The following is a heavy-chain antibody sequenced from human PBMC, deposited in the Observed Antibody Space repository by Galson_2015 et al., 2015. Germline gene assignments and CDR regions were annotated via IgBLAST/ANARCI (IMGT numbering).Heavy chain of an antibody. CDR2: ISSSDTNI. J-gene: IGHJ5*02. D-gene: IGHD1-26*01. CDR1: GFTLSDYY. Sequence: SLRLSCAASGFTLSDYYMSWVRQAPGKGLEWVSYISSSDTNIYYADSVKGRFAISRDNAKNSLYLQMNSLRAEDTAVYYCARGEEHWFDPWGQGTLVTVSS. V-gene: IGHV3-11*01. CDR3: ARGEEHWFDP.